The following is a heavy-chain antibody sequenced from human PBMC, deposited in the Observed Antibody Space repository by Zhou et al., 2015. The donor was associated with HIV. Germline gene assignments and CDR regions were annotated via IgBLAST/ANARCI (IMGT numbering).Heavy chain of an antibody. D-gene: IGHD6-6*01. J-gene: IGHJ6*02. Sequence: EVQLLESGGGLVQPGGSLRVSCAASGFAFNDYAMSWVRQAPGKGLEWVSYISSSSSTIYYAASVKGRFTISRDNAENSLFLQMNSLRDEDTAVYYCARLGAGQSSSPERGMDVWGQGTTVTVSS. CDR2: ISSSSSTI. V-gene: IGHV3-48*02. CDR1: GFAFNDYA. CDR3: ARLGAGQSSSPERGMDV.